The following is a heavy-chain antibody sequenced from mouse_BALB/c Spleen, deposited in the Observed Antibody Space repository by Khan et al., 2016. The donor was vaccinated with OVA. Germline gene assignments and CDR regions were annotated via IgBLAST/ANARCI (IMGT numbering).Heavy chain of an antibody. D-gene: IGHD1-1*01. J-gene: IGHJ4*01. CDR3: ARGNYYGYAMDY. Sequence: EVQLQESGPGLVKPSQSLSLTCTVTGHSITSNYAWNWIRQFPGNKLEWMGYISYSGTTSYNPSLKSRISITRDTSKNQFFLQLNSVTTEDTATYYCARGNYYGYAMDYWGQGTSVTVSS. V-gene: IGHV3-2*02. CDR2: ISYSGTT. CDR1: GHSITSNYA.